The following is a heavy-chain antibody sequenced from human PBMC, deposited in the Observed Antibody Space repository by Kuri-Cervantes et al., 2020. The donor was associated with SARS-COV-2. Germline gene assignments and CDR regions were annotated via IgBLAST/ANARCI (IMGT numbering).Heavy chain of an antibody. J-gene: IGHJ4*02. V-gene: IGHV4-34*01. D-gene: IGHD5-24*01. CDR3: GRVSWLQLWRRYSDS. Sequence: SETLSLTCAVYGGSFSGYYWSWIRQPPGKGLEWIGEINHSGSTNYNPSLKSRVTISLDTSKNHVSLRLTSATAADTAVYYCGRVSWLQLWRRYSDSWGQGTLVTVSS. CDR2: INHSGST. CDR1: GGSFSGYY.